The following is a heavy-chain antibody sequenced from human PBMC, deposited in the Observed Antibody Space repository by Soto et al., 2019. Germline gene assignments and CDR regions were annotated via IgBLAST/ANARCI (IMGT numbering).Heavy chain of an antibody. CDR1: GFTVSSKY. CDR3: ARNYYDSGGGFDY. D-gene: IGHD3-22*01. J-gene: IGHJ4*02. V-gene: IGHV3-53*01. Sequence: GGSLRLSCAASGFTVSSKYMSWVRQAPGKGLEWVSVIYSGGSTYYADSVKGRFTISRDNSKNTLYLQMISLRAEDTAVYYCARNYYDSGGGFDYWGQGTLVTVSS. CDR2: IYSGGST.